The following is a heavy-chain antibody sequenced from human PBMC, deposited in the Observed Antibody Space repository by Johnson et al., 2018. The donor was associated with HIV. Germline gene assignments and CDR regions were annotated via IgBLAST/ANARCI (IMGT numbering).Heavy chain of an antibody. CDR2: IRYDGSEK. D-gene: IGHD5-18*01. V-gene: IGHV3-30*02. CDR1: VFTFSSYG. CDR3: ARARVGYSFAGWGTDAFDI. J-gene: IGHJ3*02. Sequence: QVQLVESGGGVVQPGGSLRLSCPASVFTFSSYGMPWVRQAPGKGLEWVAFIRYDGSEKSYVDSVQGRFTTSRDNAKNSLYLQLNSLRAEDTAVYYCARARVGYSFAGWGTDAFDIWGQGTMVTVSS.